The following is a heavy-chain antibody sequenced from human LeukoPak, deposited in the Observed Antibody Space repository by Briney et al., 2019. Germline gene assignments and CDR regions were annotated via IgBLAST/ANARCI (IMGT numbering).Heavy chain of an antibody. J-gene: IGHJ4*02. Sequence: GGSLRLSCAASGFTFSSYWMHWVRQAPGKGLVWVSRINTDGSSTSYADSVKGRFTISRDNAKNTLYLQMNSLRAEDTAVYYCAREGYSGYELDYWGQGTLVTVSS. V-gene: IGHV3-74*01. CDR3: AREGYSGYELDY. CDR1: GFTFSSYW. D-gene: IGHD5-12*01. CDR2: INTDGSST.